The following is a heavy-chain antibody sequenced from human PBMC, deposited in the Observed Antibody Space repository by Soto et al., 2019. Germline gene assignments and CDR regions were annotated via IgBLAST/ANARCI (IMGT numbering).Heavy chain of an antibody. CDR3: ARNSLGTSDFWSGYFKMGYYYGMDV. V-gene: IGHV3-30-3*01. J-gene: IGHJ6*02. Sequence: PGGSLRLSCAASGFTFSSYAMRWVRQAPGKGLEWVSVISYDGSNIYYADSVKGRFTISRDNSKNTLYLQMNSLKAEDTAVYYYARNSLGTSDFWSGYFKMGYYYGMDVWGQGTTVTVSS. CDR1: GFTFSSYA. D-gene: IGHD3-3*01. CDR2: ISYDGSNI.